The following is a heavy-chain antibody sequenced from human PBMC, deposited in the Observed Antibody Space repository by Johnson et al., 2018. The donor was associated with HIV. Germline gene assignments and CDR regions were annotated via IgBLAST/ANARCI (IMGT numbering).Heavy chain of an antibody. CDR1: GFTFSNAW. Sequence: VQLVESGGGLVKPGGSLRLSCAASGFTFSNAWMSWVRQAPGKGLEWVGRIKSKTDGGTTDYAAPVNGRSTISSENSKNTRYVQMNSLRAEDTALYYCARDTYYYDTSGYLTRPRAFDVWGQGTMVTVSS. CDR3: ARDTYYYDTSGYLTRPRAFDV. J-gene: IGHJ3*01. D-gene: IGHD3-22*01. CDR2: IKSKTDGGTT. V-gene: IGHV3-15*01.